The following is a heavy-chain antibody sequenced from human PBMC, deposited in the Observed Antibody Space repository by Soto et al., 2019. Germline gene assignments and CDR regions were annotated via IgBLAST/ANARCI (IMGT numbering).Heavy chain of an antibody. CDR1: GYTFTSYG. V-gene: IGHV1-18*01. CDR2: ISAYNGNT. Sequence: GASVKVSCKASGYTFTSYGISWVRQAPGQGLEWMGWISAYNGNTNYAQKLQGRVTMTTDTSTSTAYMELRSLRSDDTAVYYCARDYPMITFGGVIVIFDYPGQGTLVTVSS. J-gene: IGHJ4*02. CDR3: ARDYPMITFGGVIVIFDY. D-gene: IGHD3-16*02.